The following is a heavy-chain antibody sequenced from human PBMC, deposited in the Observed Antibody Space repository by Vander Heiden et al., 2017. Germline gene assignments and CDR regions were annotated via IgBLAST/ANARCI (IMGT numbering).Heavy chain of an antibody. V-gene: IGHV2-5*02. CDR2: IYCDDDK. J-gene: IGHJ4*02. Sequence: QITLKESGPTLVKPTQTLTLTCTFSGFSLTTGGVGVAWIRQAPGKALEWLALIYCDDDKRYSPSLNSRLAITRGTSENQVVLTMTNFDPVDTATYYCAHRVNGSGYDYWGPGTLVTVSS. CDR3: AHRVNGSGYDY. D-gene: IGHD3-10*01. CDR1: GFSLTTGGVG.